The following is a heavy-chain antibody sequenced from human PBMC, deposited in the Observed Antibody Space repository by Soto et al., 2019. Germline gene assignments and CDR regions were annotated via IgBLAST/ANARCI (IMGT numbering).Heavy chain of an antibody. CDR1: GFTFSSYV. V-gene: IGHV3-23*01. CDR3: AKKIGGFVQYYFDY. D-gene: IGHD3-10*01. Sequence: GGSLRLPCAASGFTFSSYVMSWVRQAPGKGLEWVSGISGSGGSTYYADSVKGRFTISRDNSKNTLYLQMNSLRVEDTAVYYCAKKIGGFVQYYFDYWGQGTLVTVSS. J-gene: IGHJ4*02. CDR2: ISGSGGST.